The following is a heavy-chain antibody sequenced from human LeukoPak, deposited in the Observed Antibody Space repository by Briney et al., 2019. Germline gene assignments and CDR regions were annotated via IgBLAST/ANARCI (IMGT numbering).Heavy chain of an antibody. D-gene: IGHD1-14*01. CDR2: INHSGST. CDR1: GGSFSGYY. J-gene: IGHJ6*03. CDR3: ARGRGTPGKKYYYYYMDV. Sequence: SETLSLTCAVYGGSFSGYYWSWIRQPPGKGLEWIGEINHSGSTNYNPSLKSRVTISVDTSKNQFSLKLSSVTAADTAVYYCARGRGTPGKKYYYYYMDVWGKGTTVTVSS. V-gene: IGHV4-34*01.